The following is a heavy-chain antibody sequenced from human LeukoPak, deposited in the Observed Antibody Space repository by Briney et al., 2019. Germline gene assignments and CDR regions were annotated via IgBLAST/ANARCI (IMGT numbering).Heavy chain of an antibody. V-gene: IGHV3-20*04. D-gene: IGHD5-12*01. CDR2: INWNGGST. CDR3: AREYSGPRGAFDI. J-gene: IGHJ3*02. Sequence: PGGSLRLSCAASGFTFDDYGMSWVRQAPGKGLEWVSGINWNGGSTGYADSVKGRFTISRDNARDSLYLQMNSLRAEDTAVYYCAREYSGPRGAFDIWGQGTMVTASS. CDR1: GFTFDDYG.